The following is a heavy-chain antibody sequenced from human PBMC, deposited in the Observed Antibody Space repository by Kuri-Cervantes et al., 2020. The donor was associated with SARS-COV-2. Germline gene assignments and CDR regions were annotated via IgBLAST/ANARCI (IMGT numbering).Heavy chain of an antibody. CDR2: ISWNSGSI. J-gene: IGHJ4*02. CDR3: ARRRAYYYDSREAWGYFDY. CDR1: GFTFDDYA. D-gene: IGHD3-22*01. Sequence: GGSLRLSCAASGFTFDDYAMHWVRQAPGKGLEWVSGISWNSGSIGYADSVKGRFTISRDNAKNSLYLQMNSLRAEDTALYYCARRRAYYYDSREAWGYFDYWGQGTLVTVSS. V-gene: IGHV3-9*01.